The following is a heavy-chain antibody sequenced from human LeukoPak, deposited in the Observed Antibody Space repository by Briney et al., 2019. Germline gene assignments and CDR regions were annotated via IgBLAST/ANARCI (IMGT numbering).Heavy chain of an antibody. J-gene: IGHJ4*02. CDR3: ARDGPGYCSSTSCFDQNFDY. V-gene: IGHV1-18*01. CDR2: ISGYNGNT. Sequence: ASVKVSCKASGYTFINYGISWVRQAPGQGLEWTGWISGYNGNTNYAQKLQGRVTMTTDTSASTAYMELRSLRSDDTAVYLCARDGPGYCSSTSCFDQNFDYWGQGTLVTVSS. D-gene: IGHD2-2*01. CDR1: GYTFINYG.